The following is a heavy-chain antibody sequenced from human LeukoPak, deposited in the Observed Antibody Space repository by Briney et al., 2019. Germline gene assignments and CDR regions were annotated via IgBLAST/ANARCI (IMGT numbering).Heavy chain of an antibody. J-gene: IGHJ5*02. D-gene: IGHD3-3*01. CDR3: ARGDQRFLEWLSWFDP. CDR1: GYTFTSYY. CDR2: INPSGGST. Sequence: ASVKVSCKASGYTFTSYYMHWVRQAPGQGLEWMGIINPSGGSTSYAQKFQGRVTMTRDTSTSTVYMELSSLRSEDTAVYYCARGDQRFLEWLSWFDPWGRGTLVTVSS. V-gene: IGHV1-46*01.